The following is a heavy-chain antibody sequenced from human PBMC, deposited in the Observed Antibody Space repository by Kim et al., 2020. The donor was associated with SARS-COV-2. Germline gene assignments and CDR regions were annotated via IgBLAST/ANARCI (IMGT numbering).Heavy chain of an antibody. CDR1: GYTFTSYA. D-gene: IGHD6-19*01. V-gene: IGHV1-3*01. Sequence: ASVKVSCKASGYTFTSYAMHWVRQAPGQRLEWMGWINAGNGNTKYSQKFQGRVTITRDTSASTAYMELSSLRSEDTAVYYCAREVVAGTALYFDYWGQGTLVTVSS. CDR2: INAGNGNT. CDR3: AREVVAGTALYFDY. J-gene: IGHJ4*02.